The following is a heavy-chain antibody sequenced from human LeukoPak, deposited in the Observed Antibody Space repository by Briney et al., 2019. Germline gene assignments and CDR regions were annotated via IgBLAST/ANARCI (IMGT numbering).Heavy chain of an antibody. CDR2: IYYRGIT. V-gene: IGHV4-39*07. D-gene: IGHD6-13*01. J-gene: IGHJ4*02. CDR3: VRDRLAAAGTLTADS. Sequence: SETLSLTCTVSGGSIISTSHYWGWIRQPPGKGLEWIGTIYYRGITYYNSSLKSRATVSLDTSKNQFSLKLSSVTAADAAVYYCVRDRLAAAGTLTADSWGQGTLVTVSA. CDR1: GGSIISTSHY.